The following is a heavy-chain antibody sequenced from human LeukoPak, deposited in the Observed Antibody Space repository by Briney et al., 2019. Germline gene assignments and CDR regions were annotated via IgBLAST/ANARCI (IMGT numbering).Heavy chain of an antibody. Sequence: GGSLRLSCAASGFTFSGCAMSWVRQAPGKGLEWVSAIRGSGGTTYYADSVKGRFTISRDNSKDTLYLQMNSLRAEDTAVYYCAKGLFDWLSDNDYWGQGTLVTVSS. CDR1: GFTFSGCA. CDR2: IRGSGGTT. CDR3: AKGLFDWLSDNDY. J-gene: IGHJ4*02. D-gene: IGHD3-9*01. V-gene: IGHV3-23*01.